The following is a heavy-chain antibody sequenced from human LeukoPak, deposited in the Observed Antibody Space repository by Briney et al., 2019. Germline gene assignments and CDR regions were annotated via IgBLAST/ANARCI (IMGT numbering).Heavy chain of an antibody. CDR2: ISGSGGST. J-gene: IGHJ4*02. CDR3: ATGPTVVNRA. CDR1: GFTFSRYA. V-gene: IGHV3-23*01. D-gene: IGHD4-23*01. Sequence: GGSLRLSCAASGFTFSRYAMSWVRQAPGKGLEWVSAISGSGGSTYYADSVKGRFAISRDNSKNTLYLQMNSLRAEDTAVYYCATGPTVVNRAWGQGTLVTVSS.